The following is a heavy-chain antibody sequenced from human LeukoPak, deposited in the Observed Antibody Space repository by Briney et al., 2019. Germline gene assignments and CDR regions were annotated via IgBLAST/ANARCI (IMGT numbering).Heavy chain of an antibody. CDR3: AKDFGGVTYCDSSGYYDY. CDR1: GFTFSSYA. V-gene: IGHV3-23*01. D-gene: IGHD3-22*01. CDR2: ISGSGGST. J-gene: IGHJ4*02. Sequence: GGSLRLSCAASGFTFSSYAMSWVRQAPGKGLEWVSAISGSGGSTYYADSVKGRFTISRDNSKNTLYLQMNSLRAEDTAVYYCAKDFGGVTYCDSSGYYDYWGQGTLVTVSS.